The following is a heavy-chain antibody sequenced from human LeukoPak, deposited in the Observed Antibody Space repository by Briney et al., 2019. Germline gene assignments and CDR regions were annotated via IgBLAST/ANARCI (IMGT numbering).Heavy chain of an antibody. CDR2: ISSSGSAI. CDR1: GFTFSDYY. CDR3: ARGPIIDIVVIPAAADHYHMDV. J-gene: IGHJ6*03. Sequence: GGSLRLSCAASGFTFSDYYMSWIRQAPGKGLEWVSYISSSGSAIYYADSVKGRFTISRDNAKNSLYLQMNSLRADDTAVYYCARGPIIDIVVIPAAADHYHMDVWGKGTTVTVSS. V-gene: IGHV3-11*01. D-gene: IGHD2-2*01.